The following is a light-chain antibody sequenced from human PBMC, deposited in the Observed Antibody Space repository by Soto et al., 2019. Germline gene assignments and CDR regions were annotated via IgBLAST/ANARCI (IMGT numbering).Light chain of an antibody. CDR1: QSVTSSY. Sequence: EIVLTQSPGTLSLSPGERATLSCRASQSVTSSYLAWYQQKPGQAPRLLIYGASSRATGIPDRFSGSGCGTDFTLTISRLEPEDFAVYYCHQYGSSPLTFGGGTKVEIK. CDR2: GAS. CDR3: HQYGSSPLT. V-gene: IGKV3-20*01. J-gene: IGKJ4*01.